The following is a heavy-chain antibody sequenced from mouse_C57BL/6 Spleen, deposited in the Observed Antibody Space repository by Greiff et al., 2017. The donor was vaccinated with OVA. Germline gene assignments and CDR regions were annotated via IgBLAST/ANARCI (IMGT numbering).Heavy chain of an antibody. J-gene: IGHJ4*01. CDR1: GFTFSDYY. CDR3: AREQTAQADYYAMDY. CDR2: INYDGSST. D-gene: IGHD3-2*02. Sequence: EVKLVESEGGLVQPGSSMKLSCTASGFTFSDYYMAWVRQVPEKGLEWVANINYDGSSTYYLDSLKSRFIISRDNAKNILYLQMSSLKSEDTATYYCAREQTAQADYYAMDYWGQGTSVTVSS. V-gene: IGHV5-16*01.